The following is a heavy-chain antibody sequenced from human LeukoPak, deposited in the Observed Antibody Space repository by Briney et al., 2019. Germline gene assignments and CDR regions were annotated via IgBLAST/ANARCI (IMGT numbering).Heavy chain of an antibody. V-gene: IGHV4-59*01. Sequence: PSQTLSLTCTVSGGSISNYYWTWIRQPPGKGLEWIGCIYYSGSTNYNPSLKSRVTISVDTSKNQFSLKLISMTAADTAVYYCARGSGSYSDYFDYWGQGTLVTVSS. CDR3: ARGSGSYSDYFDY. J-gene: IGHJ4*02. CDR1: GGSISNYY. D-gene: IGHD1-26*01. CDR2: IYYSGST.